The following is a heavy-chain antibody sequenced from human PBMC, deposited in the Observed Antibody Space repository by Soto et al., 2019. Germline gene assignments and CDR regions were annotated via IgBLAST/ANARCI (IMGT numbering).Heavy chain of an antibody. Sequence: EVQLVESGGGLVKPGGSLRLSCAASGFTFSSYSMNWVRQAPGKGLEWVSSISSSSSYIYYADSVKGRFTISRDNAKNSLYLQMNSLRAEDTAVYYCARDLGGSSGDPEYFQHWGQGTLVTVSS. CDR1: GFTFSSYS. CDR2: ISSSSSYI. V-gene: IGHV3-21*01. D-gene: IGHD2-21*01. CDR3: ARDLGGSSGDPEYFQH. J-gene: IGHJ1*01.